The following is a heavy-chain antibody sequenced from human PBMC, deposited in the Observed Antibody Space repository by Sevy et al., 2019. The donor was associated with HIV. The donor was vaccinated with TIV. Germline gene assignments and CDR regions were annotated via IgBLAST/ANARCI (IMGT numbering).Heavy chain of an antibody. V-gene: IGHV3-15*01. CDR3: TTEADYGDYAFDY. D-gene: IGHD4-17*01. J-gene: IGHJ4*02. Sequence: GESLKISCGASAFTFSKAWMSWVRQAPGQGLEWVGRIKSKTDGGTTDYAAPVKGRFTISRDDSKNTLYLQMNSLKTEDTAVYYCTTEADYGDYAFDYWGQGTLVTVSS. CDR2: IKSKTDGGTT. CDR1: AFTFSKAW.